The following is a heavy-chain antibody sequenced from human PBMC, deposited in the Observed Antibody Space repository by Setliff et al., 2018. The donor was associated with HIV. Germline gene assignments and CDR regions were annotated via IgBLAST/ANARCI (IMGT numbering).Heavy chain of an antibody. Sequence: PGGSLRLSCAASTFSVSEYAMSWVRQAPGKGLEWVSAVSNTGRRTFYADSVKGRFTISKDNSKNTLFLQMNSLRPEDTAVYYCARDCRVGWVFTYGMDVWGQGTLVTVSS. D-gene: IGHD6-13*01. V-gene: IGHV3-23*05. CDR2: VSNTGRRT. CDR3: ARDCRVGWVFTYGMDV. CDR1: TFSVSEYA. J-gene: IGHJ6*02.